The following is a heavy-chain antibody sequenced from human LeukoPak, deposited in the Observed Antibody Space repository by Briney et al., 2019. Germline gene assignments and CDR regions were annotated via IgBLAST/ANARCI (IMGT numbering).Heavy chain of an antibody. D-gene: IGHD2-2*01. CDR2: ISYDGSNK. J-gene: IGHJ4*02. V-gene: IGHV3-30-3*01. CDR3: ASPFADIVVVPAAMDPDY. CDR1: GFTFSSYA. Sequence: GRSLRLSCAASGFTFSSYAMHWVRQAPGKGLEWVAVISYDGSNKYYADSVKGRFTISRDNSKNTLYLQMNSLRAEDTAVYYCASPFADIVVVPAAMDPDYWGQGTLVTVSS.